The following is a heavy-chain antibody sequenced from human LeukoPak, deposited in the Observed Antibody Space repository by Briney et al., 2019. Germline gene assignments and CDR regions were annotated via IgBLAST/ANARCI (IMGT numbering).Heavy chain of an antibody. Sequence: GGSLRLACAASGFTLSDYYMSSVRQAPGKGLEWVSYISRSSSHTNYAHSVKGRFSISRDQAKNSLYLQMNSLRAEDTAVYYCARVLGYCSSTSCYSWFDPWGQGTLVTVSS. V-gene: IGHV3-11*06. CDR2: ISRSSSHT. J-gene: IGHJ5*02. CDR1: GFTLSDYY. D-gene: IGHD2-2*01. CDR3: ARVLGYCSSTSCYSWFDP.